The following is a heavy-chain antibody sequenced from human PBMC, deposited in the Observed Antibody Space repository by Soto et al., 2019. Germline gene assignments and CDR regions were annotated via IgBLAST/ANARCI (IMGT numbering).Heavy chain of an antibody. CDR2: INAYNGNT. CDR3: ALDPGGGTSFAY. V-gene: IGHV1-18*01. J-gene: IGHJ4*02. Sequence: QVQLVQSGAEVKKPGASVKVSCKASGYTFTSYGISWVRQAPGQGLEWMGWINAYNGNTNYAQKFQGRVTMTKHTCTITAYMDLRSPTSDATAVYYFALDPGGGTSFAYWGQGTLVTVSS. D-gene: IGHD2-15*01. CDR1: GYTFTSYG.